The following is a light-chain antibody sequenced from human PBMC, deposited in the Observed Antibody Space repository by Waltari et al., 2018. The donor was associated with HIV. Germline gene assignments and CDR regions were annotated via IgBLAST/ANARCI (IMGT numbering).Light chain of an antibody. CDR1: SSYVGAYNY. J-gene: IGLJ3*02. CDR2: GVT. V-gene: IGLV2-14*01. Sequence: QSALTPPASVSGSPGQPITIPCTGTSSYVGAYNYFSWYQHHPGKAPKLMIYGVTNRPSGVPEGLSASRSGSTASLTITGLQPEDEADYYCAAWDSSLRAQVFGGGTKLTVL. CDR3: AAWDSSLRAQV.